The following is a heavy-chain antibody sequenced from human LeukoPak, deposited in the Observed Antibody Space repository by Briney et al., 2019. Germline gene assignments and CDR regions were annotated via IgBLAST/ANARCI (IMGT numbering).Heavy chain of an antibody. CDR1: GFTFSSYA. CDR3: ARDTYYYGSGSGPFD. CDR2: ISYDGSTK. Sequence: GGSLRLSCAASGFTFSSYAMHWVRQAPGKGLEWVAVISYDGSTKYYADSVKGRFTISRDNSKNTLYLQMTSLRAEDTAVYYCARDTYYYGSGSGPFDWGQGTLVTVSS. V-gene: IGHV3-30-3*01. J-gene: IGHJ4*02. D-gene: IGHD3-10*01.